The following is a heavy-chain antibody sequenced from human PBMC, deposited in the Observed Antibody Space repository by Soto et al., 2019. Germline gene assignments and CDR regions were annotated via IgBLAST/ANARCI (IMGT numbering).Heavy chain of an antibody. D-gene: IGHD2-2*01. CDR2: INHSGST. CDR1: GGSFSGYY. Sequence: SETLSLTCAVYGGSFSGYYWSWIRKSPGKGLEWIGEINHSGSTNYNPSLKSRVTISVDTSKNQFSLNLSSVTAAETALYYCERNRANSAVAGDINVHYYYGMDVWGQGTTVTVSS. V-gene: IGHV4-34*01. CDR3: ERNRANSAVAGDINVHYYYGMDV. J-gene: IGHJ6*02.